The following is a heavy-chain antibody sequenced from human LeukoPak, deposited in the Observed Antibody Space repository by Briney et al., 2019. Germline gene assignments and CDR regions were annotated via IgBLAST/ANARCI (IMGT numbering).Heavy chain of an antibody. Sequence: RPGGSLRLSCAASGFTFSSYWMSWVRQAPGKGLEWVASIKQDGSEKYYVDSVKGRFTISRDNAKNSLYLQTNSLRAEDTAVYYCAKDASRWLPKDYFDYWGQGTLVTVSS. J-gene: IGHJ4*02. CDR2: IKQDGSEK. CDR1: GFTFSSYW. V-gene: IGHV3-7*01. CDR3: AKDASRWLPKDYFDY. D-gene: IGHD5-12*01.